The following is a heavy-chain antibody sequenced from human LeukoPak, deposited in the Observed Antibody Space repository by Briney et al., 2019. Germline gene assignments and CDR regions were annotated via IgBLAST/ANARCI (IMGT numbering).Heavy chain of an antibody. Sequence: GGSLRLSCAASGFTFSSYEMNWVRQAPGKGLEWVSYISSSGSTIYYADSVKGRFTISRDNAKNSLYLQMNSLRAEDTAVYYCARDPMTTVTTLHDAFDISGQGTMVTVSS. J-gene: IGHJ3*02. CDR3: ARDPMTTVTTLHDAFDI. CDR1: GFTFSSYE. CDR2: ISSSGSTI. D-gene: IGHD4-17*01. V-gene: IGHV3-48*03.